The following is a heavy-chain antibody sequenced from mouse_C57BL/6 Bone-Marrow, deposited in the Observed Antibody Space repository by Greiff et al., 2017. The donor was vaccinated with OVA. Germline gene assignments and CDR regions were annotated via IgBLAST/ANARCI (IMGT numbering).Heavy chain of an antibody. CDR2: INPNNGGT. CDR3: ARSDMRDYDEGPYYYAMDY. D-gene: IGHD2-4*01. Sequence: EVQGVESGPELVKPGASVKMSCKASGYTFTDYNMHWVKQSHGKSLEWIGYINPNNGGTSYNQKFKGKATLTVNKSSSTAYMELRSLTSEDSAVYYCARSDMRDYDEGPYYYAMDYWGQGTSVTVSS. J-gene: IGHJ4*01. CDR1: GYTFTDYN. V-gene: IGHV1-22*01.